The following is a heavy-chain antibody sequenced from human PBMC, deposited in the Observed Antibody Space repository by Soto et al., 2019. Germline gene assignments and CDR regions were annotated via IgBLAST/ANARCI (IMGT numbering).Heavy chain of an antibody. J-gene: IGHJ3*02. Sequence: PSETLSLTCTVSGGSISSYYWSWIRQPPGKGLEWIGYIYYSGSTNYNPSLKSRVTISVDTSKNQFSLKLSSVTAADTAVYYCARAGYGGNYDAFDIWGQGTMVTVSS. CDR1: GGSISSYY. V-gene: IGHV4-59*01. CDR2: IYYSGST. CDR3: ARAGYGGNYDAFDI. D-gene: IGHD4-17*01.